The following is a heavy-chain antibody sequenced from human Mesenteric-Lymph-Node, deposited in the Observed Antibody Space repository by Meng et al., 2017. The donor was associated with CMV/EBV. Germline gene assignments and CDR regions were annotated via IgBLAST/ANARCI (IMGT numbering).Heavy chain of an antibody. Sequence: SETLSLTCTVSGVSISSDDYFWTWIRQAPGKGLEWMGQVYYTGSTYYNPSLKSRLTISVDTSKKLFSLRLSSVAAADTAIYYCARGVGSYRRAFFDSWGQGTLVTVSS. D-gene: IGHD1-26*01. V-gene: IGHV4-30-4*08. CDR1: GVSISSDDYF. CDR2: VYYTGST. J-gene: IGHJ4*02. CDR3: ARGVGSYRRAFFDS.